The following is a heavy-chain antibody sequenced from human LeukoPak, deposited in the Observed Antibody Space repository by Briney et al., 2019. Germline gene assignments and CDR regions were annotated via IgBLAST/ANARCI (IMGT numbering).Heavy chain of an antibody. CDR1: GYTLTELS. V-gene: IGHV1-24*01. J-gene: IGHJ1*01. Sequence: ASVKVSCKVSGYTLTELSMHWVRQAPGKGLEWMGGFDPEDGETIYAQKFQGRVTMTEDTSTDTAYMELSSLRSEDTAEYYCAIQQQWLKYFQHWGQGTLVTVSS. CDR2: FDPEDGET. D-gene: IGHD6-19*01. CDR3: AIQQQWLKYFQH.